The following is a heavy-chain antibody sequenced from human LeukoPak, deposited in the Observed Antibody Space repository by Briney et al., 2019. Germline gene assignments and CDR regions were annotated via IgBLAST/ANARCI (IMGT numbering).Heavy chain of an antibody. Sequence: GGSLRLSCAASGFTFSSYAMSWVRQAPGKGLEWVSSISGSSTYYADSVKGRFTISKDTSKNTLYLQMNSLRAEDTAVYYCAKGEWLGKMNYFDHWGQGTLVTVSS. CDR3: AKGEWLGKMNYFDH. CDR1: GFTFSSYA. J-gene: IGHJ4*02. CDR2: ISGSST. V-gene: IGHV3-23*01. D-gene: IGHD6-19*01.